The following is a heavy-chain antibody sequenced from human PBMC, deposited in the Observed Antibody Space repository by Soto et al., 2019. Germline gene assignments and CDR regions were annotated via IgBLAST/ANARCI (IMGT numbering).Heavy chain of an antibody. CDR3: ARPQATAMAGVDY. J-gene: IGHJ4*02. D-gene: IGHD5-18*01. V-gene: IGHV5-51*01. CDR2: IYPGDSDT. CDR1: GYSFTSYW. Sequence: RESLKISCKGSGYSFTSYWIGWVRQMPGKGLEWMGIIYPGDSDTRYSPSFQGQVTISADKSISTAYLQWSSLKASDTAMYYCARPQATAMAGVDYWGQGTLVTFSS.